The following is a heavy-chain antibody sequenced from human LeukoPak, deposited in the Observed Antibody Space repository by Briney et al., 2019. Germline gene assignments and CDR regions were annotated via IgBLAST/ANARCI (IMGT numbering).Heavy chain of an antibody. Sequence: GASVKVSCKASGGTFSSYAISWVRQAPGQGLDWMGGIIPIFVTANYAQNLQGRVTMTTDTSASTVYLELRSLRSDDTAVYYCARTPPPTIVGAPYFDYWGQGTLVAVSS. CDR1: GGTFSSYA. J-gene: IGHJ4*02. V-gene: IGHV1-69*05. CDR2: IIPIFVTA. D-gene: IGHD1-26*01. CDR3: ARTPPPTIVGAPYFDY.